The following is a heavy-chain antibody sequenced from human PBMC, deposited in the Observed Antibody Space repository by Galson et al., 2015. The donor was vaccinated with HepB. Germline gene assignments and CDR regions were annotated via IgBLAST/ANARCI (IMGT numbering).Heavy chain of an antibody. V-gene: IGHV3-21*01. CDR3: ERDIHHSSSWYVACDP. J-gene: IGHJ5*02. Sequence: SLRLSCAASGFTFSSYSMNWVRQAPGKGLEWVSSISSSSSYIYYADSVRGRFTISRDNAKNSLYLQMNSLRAEDTAVYYCERDIHHSSSWYVACDPWGQGTLVTVSS. CDR1: GFTFSSYS. D-gene: IGHD6-13*01. CDR2: ISSSSSYI.